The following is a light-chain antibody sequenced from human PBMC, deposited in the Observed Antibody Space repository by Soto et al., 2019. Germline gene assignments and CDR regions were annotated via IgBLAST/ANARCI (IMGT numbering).Light chain of an antibody. V-gene: IGKV3-20*01. Sequence: EIVLTQSPGTLSLSPGERATLSCRASQSVGSNYLAWYQQKPGQAPRLLIYGASTRATGIPDRFSGSGSGTDFTLTISRLETEDFAVYYCQHYASSPITFGQGTRLEIK. CDR1: QSVGSNY. CDR2: GAS. CDR3: QHYASSPIT. J-gene: IGKJ5*01.